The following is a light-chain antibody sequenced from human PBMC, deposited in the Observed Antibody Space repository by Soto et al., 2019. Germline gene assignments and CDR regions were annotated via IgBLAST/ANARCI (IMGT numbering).Light chain of an antibody. CDR1: QSISSW. Sequence: DIQMTQSTSTLSASVGDRVTITCRASQSISSWLAWYQQKPGKAPKLLIYKASSLESGVPSRFSGSGSGTEFTITISSLQPDDFATDYCQQYNSYPFTFGPGTKVDIK. J-gene: IGKJ3*01. CDR2: KAS. V-gene: IGKV1-5*03. CDR3: QQYNSYPFT.